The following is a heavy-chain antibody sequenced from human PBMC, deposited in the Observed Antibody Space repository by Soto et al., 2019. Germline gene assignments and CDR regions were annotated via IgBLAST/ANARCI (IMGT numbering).Heavy chain of an antibody. J-gene: IGHJ4*02. V-gene: IGHV3-21*01. Sequence: GGSLRLSCAASGFTFSTYSMNWVRQSPGKGLEWVSSISSSSNYIYYADSVKGRFTISRDNAKNSLYLQMNSLRAEDTAVYYCARAPYYYDNSGYYYWGQGTLVTVSS. CDR3: ARAPYYYDNSGYYY. D-gene: IGHD3-22*01. CDR1: GFTFSTYS. CDR2: ISSSSNYI.